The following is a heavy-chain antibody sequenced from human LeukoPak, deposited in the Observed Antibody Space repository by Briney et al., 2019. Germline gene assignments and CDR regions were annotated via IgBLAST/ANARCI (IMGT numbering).Heavy chain of an antibody. J-gene: IGHJ6*03. V-gene: IGHV4-34*01. CDR2: VSHSGST. CDR1: GVSFSGFY. Sequence: SETLSLTCAVYGVSFSGFYWSWIRQPPGKGLEWIGEVSHSGSTSYNPPLKSRVTISVNTSKNQFFLRLTSVTAADTAVYYCARGRPNMDVWGKGTTVTVSS. CDR3: ARGRPNMDV.